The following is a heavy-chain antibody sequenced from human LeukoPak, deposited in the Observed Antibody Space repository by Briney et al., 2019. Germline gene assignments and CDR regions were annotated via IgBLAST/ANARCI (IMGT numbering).Heavy chain of an antibody. D-gene: IGHD2-2*01. J-gene: IGHJ6*02. Sequence: SETLSLTCAVYGGSFSGYYWSWIRQPPGKGLEWIGEINHSGSTNYNPSLKSRVTISVDTSKNQFSLKLSSVTAADTAVYYCARASPSDIVVVPAAPTPSLGYYYGMDVWGQGTTVTVSS. V-gene: IGHV4-34*01. CDR1: GGSFSGYY. CDR3: ARASPSDIVVVPAAPTPSLGYYYGMDV. CDR2: INHSGST.